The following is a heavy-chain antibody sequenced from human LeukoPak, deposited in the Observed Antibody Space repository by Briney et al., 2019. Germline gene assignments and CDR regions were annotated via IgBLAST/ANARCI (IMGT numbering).Heavy chain of an antibody. CDR2: IYTSGST. D-gene: IGHD3-10*01. CDR1: GGFISSYY. V-gene: IGHV4-4*07. J-gene: IGHJ4*02. CDR3: ARGTYYYGSGSLLDY. Sequence: SETLSLTCTVSGGFISSYYWSWIRQPAGKGLEWIGRIYTSGSTNYNPSLKSRVTMSVDTSKNQFSLKLSSVTAADTAVYYCARGTYYYGSGSLLDYWGQGTLVTVSS.